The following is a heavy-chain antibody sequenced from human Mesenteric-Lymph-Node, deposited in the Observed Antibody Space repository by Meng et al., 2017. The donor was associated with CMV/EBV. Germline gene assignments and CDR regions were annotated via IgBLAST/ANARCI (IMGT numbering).Heavy chain of an antibody. D-gene: IGHD3-3*01. J-gene: IGHJ6*02. Sequence: GESLKISCAASGFTVSSNYMSWVRQAPGKGLEWVAVISYDGSNKYYADSVKGRFTISRDNSKNTLYLQMNSLRAEDTAVYYCARPPNFWSGYWGVWGQGTTVTVSS. CDR3: ARPPNFWSGYWGV. V-gene: IGHV3-30*03. CDR1: GFTVSSNY. CDR2: ISYDGSNK.